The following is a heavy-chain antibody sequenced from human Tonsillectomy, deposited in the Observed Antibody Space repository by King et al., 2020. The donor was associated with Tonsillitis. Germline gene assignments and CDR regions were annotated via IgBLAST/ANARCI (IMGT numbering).Heavy chain of an antibody. CDR3: SRETWVYGS. CDR1: GYTFTHYH. D-gene: IGHD5-24*01. J-gene: IGHJ5*02. V-gene: IGHV1-2*02. Sequence: VQLVESGTEVKVPGASVTLSCKASGYTFTHYHIHWIRQAPGQGREWMGWSDCNSGSTNYAQNLQGRFSLTRDKSTNTAYMDLRRLRSDDTAIYYCSRETWVYGSWGQGTLVTVSS. CDR2: SDCNSGST.